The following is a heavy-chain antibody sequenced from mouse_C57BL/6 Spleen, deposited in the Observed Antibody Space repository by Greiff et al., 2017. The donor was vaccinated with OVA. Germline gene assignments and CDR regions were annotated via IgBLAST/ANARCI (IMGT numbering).Heavy chain of an antibody. J-gene: IGHJ2*01. CDR2: INSDGSST. Sequence: EVHLVESEGGLVQPGSSMKLSCTASGFTFSDYYMAWVRQVPEKGLEWVANINSDGSSTYYLDSLKSRFIISRDNAKNILYLQMSSLKSEDTATYYCARGVNWDVYFDDWGQGTTLTVSS. CDR3: ARGVNWDVYFDD. D-gene: IGHD4-1*01. CDR1: GFTFSDYY. V-gene: IGHV5-16*01.